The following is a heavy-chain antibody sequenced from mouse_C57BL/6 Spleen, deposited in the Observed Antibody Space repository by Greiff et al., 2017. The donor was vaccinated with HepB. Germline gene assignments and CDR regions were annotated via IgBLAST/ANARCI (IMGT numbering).Heavy chain of an antibody. CDR2: ISDGGSYT. D-gene: IGHD2-4*01. Sequence: EVQRVESGGGLVKPGGSLKLSCAASGFTFSSYAMSWVRQTPEKRLEWVATISDGGSYTYYPDNVKGRFTISRDNAKNNLYLQMSHLKSEDTAMYYCARDGYDYNYFDYWGHGTTLTVSS. CDR3: ARDGYDYNYFDY. V-gene: IGHV5-4*01. J-gene: IGHJ2*01. CDR1: GFTFSSYA.